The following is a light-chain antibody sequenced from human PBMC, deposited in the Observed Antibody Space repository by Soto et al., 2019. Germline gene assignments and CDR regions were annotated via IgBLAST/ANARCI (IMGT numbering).Light chain of an antibody. J-gene: IGKJ2*01. Sequence: DIQMTQSPSSLSASVGDRVTITCRAIQSISNYLNWYQQKPGKAPELLIYAASSLQSGVPSTFTGSGSGTDFTLTISSLQPEDFATYYCQQSFSMPYTFGQGTKVEIK. CDR2: AAS. CDR1: QSISNY. CDR3: QQSFSMPYT. V-gene: IGKV1-39*01.